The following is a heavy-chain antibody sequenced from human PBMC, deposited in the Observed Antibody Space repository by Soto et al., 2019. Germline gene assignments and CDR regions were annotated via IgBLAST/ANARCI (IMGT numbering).Heavy chain of an antibody. CDR1: GYTFTSYY. Sequence: QVQLVQSGAEVKKPGASVKVSCKASGYTFTSYYMHWVRQAPGQGLEWMGIINPSGGSTSYAQKFQGRVTMTRDTSTSTVYMELSSLRSEDTDVYYCARDLRLTGGYYYYGMDVWGQGTTVTVSS. J-gene: IGHJ6*02. CDR2: INPSGGST. V-gene: IGHV1-46*01. D-gene: IGHD7-27*01. CDR3: ARDLRLTGGYYYYGMDV.